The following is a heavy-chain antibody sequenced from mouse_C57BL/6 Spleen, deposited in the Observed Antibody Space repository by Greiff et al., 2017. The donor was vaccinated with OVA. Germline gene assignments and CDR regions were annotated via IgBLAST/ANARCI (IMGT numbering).Heavy chain of an antibody. CDR1: GYTFTSYW. CDR2: IDPSDSYT. Sequence: QVQLQQPGAELVMPGASVKLSCKASGYTFTSYWMHWLKQRPGQGLEWIGEIDPSDSYTNYNQKFKGKSTLTVDKSSSTAYMQLSSLTSEDSAVYYCARGFYYGSRRNYAMDYWGQGTSVTVSS. J-gene: IGHJ4*01. CDR3: ARGFYYGSRRNYAMDY. V-gene: IGHV1-69*01. D-gene: IGHD1-1*01.